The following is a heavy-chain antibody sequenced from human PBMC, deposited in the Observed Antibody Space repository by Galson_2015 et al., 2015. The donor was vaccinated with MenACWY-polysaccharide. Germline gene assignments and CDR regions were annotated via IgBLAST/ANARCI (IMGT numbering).Heavy chain of an antibody. D-gene: IGHD1-1*01. Sequence: PALVKPTQTLTLPCTFSGFSLTTSGLCVSWIRQPPGKALEWLARIDWDNDKYYNTSLRTRPTISKDTSTNQVVLIMTNMDPVDTATYYCARLQCGTGKFYFDNWGQGTLVTVSS. CDR2: IDWDNDK. CDR3: ARLQCGTGKFYFDN. CDR1: GFSLTTSGLC. J-gene: IGHJ4*02. V-gene: IGHV2-70*11.